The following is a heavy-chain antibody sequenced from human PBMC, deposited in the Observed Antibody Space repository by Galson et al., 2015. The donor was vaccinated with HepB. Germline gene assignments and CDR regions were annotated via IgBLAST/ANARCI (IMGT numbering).Heavy chain of an antibody. CDR1: GYTLSELS. D-gene: IGHD1-26*01. V-gene: IGHV1-24*01. CDR3: ATDQGAVGATSAFDH. Sequence: SVKVSCKVSGYTLSELSMHWVRQAPGKGLEWMGGFDPEDGETIYAQKFQGRVTMTEDTSTDTASMVLSILRSDDTAVYYCATDQGAVGATSAFDHWGQGTMVTVSS. CDR2: FDPEDGET. J-gene: IGHJ3*01.